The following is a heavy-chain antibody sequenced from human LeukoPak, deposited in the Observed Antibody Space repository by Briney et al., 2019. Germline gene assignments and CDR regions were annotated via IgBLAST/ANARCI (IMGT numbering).Heavy chain of an antibody. CDR2: IGSAGDT. J-gene: IGHJ3*02. CDR3: AREVMGNDRGAFDI. CDR1: GFTFSSYE. V-gene: IGHV3-13*01. Sequence: PGGSLRLSCAASGFTFSSYEMHWVRQGTGKGLEWVSAIGSAGDTFYEGSVKGRFTISRESAKNSVYLQMNSLRAGDTAVYYCAREVMGNDRGAFDIWGQGTMVTVSS. D-gene: IGHD2-21*01.